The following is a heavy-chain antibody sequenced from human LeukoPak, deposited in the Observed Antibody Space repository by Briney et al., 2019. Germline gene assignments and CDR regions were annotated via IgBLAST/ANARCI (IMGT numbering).Heavy chain of an antibody. V-gene: IGHV3-23*01. CDR3: ARVTADPPFRKIWFGIYN. CDR1: GFTFSNYA. CDR2: ISAGGVSLFSGSGSAA. J-gene: IGHJ4*02. D-gene: IGHD3-10*01. Sequence: GGSLRLSCVASGFTFSNYAMIWVRQAPGKGPQWVSVISAGGVSLFSGSGSAAYYADSVGGRFTISRDNSKNTLYLQMNSLRAEDTAVYYCARVTADPPFRKIWFGIYNWGQGTLVTVSS.